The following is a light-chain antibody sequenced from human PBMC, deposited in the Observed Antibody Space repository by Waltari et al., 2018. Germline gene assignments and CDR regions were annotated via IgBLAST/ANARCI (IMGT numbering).Light chain of an antibody. J-gene: IGKJ4*01. CDR2: AAY. Sequence: DIQMTQSPSSLSASVGDRVTITCRASQSIANYLNWYQQKPGKAPKVLVYAAYSLQTGVPSRFSGSGSGTEFTLTISNLQPEDFATYYCQQSYTTPRTFGGGTKVEIK. V-gene: IGKV1-39*01. CDR3: QQSYTTPRT. CDR1: QSIANY.